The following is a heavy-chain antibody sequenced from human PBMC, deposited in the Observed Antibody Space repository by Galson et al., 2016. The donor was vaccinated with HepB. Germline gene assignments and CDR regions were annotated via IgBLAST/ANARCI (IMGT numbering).Heavy chain of an antibody. D-gene: IGHD5-18*01. Sequence: SLRLSCAASGFTFSNAWMSWVRQAPGKGLEWVSSISSSSSYIYYADSVRGRFTISRDNAKNSLYLQMNSLRAEDTAVYYCASGYSYGYFYYWGQGALVTVSS. CDR3: ASGYSYGYFYY. CDR2: ISSSSSYI. CDR1: GFTFSNAW. J-gene: IGHJ4*02. V-gene: IGHV3-21*01.